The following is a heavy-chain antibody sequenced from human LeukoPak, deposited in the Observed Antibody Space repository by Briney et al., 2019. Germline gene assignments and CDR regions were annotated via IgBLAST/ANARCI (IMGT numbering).Heavy chain of an antibody. CDR1: GGSFSGYY. D-gene: IGHD3-10*01. J-gene: IGHJ4*02. V-gene: IGHV4-34*01. CDR3: AKIPITMVRGARGYFDY. Sequence: PSETLSLTCAVYGGSFSGYYWSWVRQPPGKGLEWIGEINHSGSTNYNPSLKSRVTISVDTSKNQFALMLSSLTAPETAVYYCAKIPITMVRGARGYFDYWGQGTLVTVSS. CDR2: INHSGST.